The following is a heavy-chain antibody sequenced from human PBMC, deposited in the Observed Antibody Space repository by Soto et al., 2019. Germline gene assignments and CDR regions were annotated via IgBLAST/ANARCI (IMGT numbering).Heavy chain of an antibody. D-gene: IGHD3-22*01. V-gene: IGHV4-59*01. J-gene: IGHJ4*02. CDR2: IYYSGST. Sequence: SETLSLTCTVSGGSISSYYWSWIRQPPGKGLEWIGYIYYSGSTNYNPSLKSRVTISVDTSKNQFSLKLSSVNAADTAVYYCAIYYDSSGYFDYWGQGILVTVSS. CDR1: GGSISSYY. CDR3: AIYYDSSGYFDY.